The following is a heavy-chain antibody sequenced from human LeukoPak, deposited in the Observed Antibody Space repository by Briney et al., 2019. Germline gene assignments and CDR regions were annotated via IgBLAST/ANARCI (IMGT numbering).Heavy chain of an antibody. CDR3: ARSHVGSDVVPTSTESDY. D-gene: IGHD2-2*01. V-gene: IGHV1-69*06. Sequence: ASVKVSCKASGGTFSSYAISWVRQAPGQGLEWMGRIIPIFGTANYAQKFQGRVTITADKSTSTAYMELSSLRSEDTAVYYCARSHVGSDVVPTSTESDYWGQGTLVTVSS. CDR1: GGTFSSYA. J-gene: IGHJ4*02. CDR2: IIPIFGTA.